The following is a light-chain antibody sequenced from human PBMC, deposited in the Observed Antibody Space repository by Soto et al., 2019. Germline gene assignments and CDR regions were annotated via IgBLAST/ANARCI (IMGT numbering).Light chain of an antibody. J-gene: IGKJ1*01. Sequence: IQMTQSPSTLYESVGDRVTITCRASPSISSWLAWYQQKTGKAPKLLIYDASSLASGVPSRFSGSGSGTEFTLTISILQPDDLETKYCQQSNVYARTFGQGTKVEIK. CDR1: PSISSW. V-gene: IGKV1-5*01. CDR3: QQSNVYART. CDR2: DAS.